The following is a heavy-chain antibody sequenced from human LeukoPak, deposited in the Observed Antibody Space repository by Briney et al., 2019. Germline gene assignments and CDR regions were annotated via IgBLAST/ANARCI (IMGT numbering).Heavy chain of an antibody. CDR2: MYYRGST. Sequence: PSETLSLTCTVSGGSISSSSHYWGWIRQPPGKGLEWIGSMYYRGSTYHNPSLKSRVTISVDTSKNQFSLKLSSVTAADTAVYYCARDRDSSGYYPPDAFDIWGQGTMVTVSS. D-gene: IGHD3-22*01. V-gene: IGHV4-39*07. CDR1: GGSISSSSHY. CDR3: ARDRDSSGYYPPDAFDI. J-gene: IGHJ3*02.